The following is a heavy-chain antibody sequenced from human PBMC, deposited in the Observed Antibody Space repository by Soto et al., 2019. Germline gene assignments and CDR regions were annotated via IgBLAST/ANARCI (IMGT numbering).Heavy chain of an antibody. V-gene: IGHV1-69*02. CDR1: GGTFSSYT. D-gene: IGHD6-13*01. CDR2: IITILGIA. Sequence: QVQLVQSGAEVKKPGSSVKVSCKASGGTFSSYTISWVRQAPGQGLEWMGRIITILGIANSAQKFQGRVTIPADQSTSTAYMEMSSLRSEDTAVYYCAGGNSSSSKPAAFDIWGQGTMVTVSS. CDR3: AGGNSSSSKPAAFDI. J-gene: IGHJ3*02.